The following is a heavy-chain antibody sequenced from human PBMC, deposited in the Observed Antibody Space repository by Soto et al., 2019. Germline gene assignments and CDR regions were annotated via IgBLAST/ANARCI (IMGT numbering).Heavy chain of an antibody. J-gene: IGHJ4*02. V-gene: IGHV3-11*01. CDR3: ATLRSWRVDY. CDR1: GFIFSDYY. CDR2: IASSGATV. Sequence: QVQLVESGGGLVKPGGSLRLSCAASGFIFSDYYMSWIRQAPGKGLEWISYIASSGATVSYADSVKGRFTISRDNARNSLYLQMNSLRAEDTAVSYCATLRSWRVDYWGQGNMVTVSS. D-gene: IGHD6-13*01.